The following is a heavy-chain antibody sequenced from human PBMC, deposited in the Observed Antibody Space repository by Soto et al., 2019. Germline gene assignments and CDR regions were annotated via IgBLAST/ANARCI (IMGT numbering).Heavy chain of an antibody. CDR2: IKSKTDGGTT. CDR3: TTPEVGLVVPAAMPEGTYAFDI. D-gene: IGHD2-2*01. J-gene: IGHJ3*02. Sequence: GGSLRLSCAASGFTFSNAWMSWVRQAPGKGLEWVGRIKSKTDGGTTDYAAPVKGRFTISRDDSKNTLYLQMNSLKTEDTAVYYCTTPEVGLVVPAAMPEGTYAFDIWGQGTMVTVSS. V-gene: IGHV3-15*01. CDR1: GFTFSNAW.